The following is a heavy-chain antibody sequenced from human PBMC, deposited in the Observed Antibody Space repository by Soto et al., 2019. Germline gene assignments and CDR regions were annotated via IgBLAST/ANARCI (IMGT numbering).Heavy chain of an antibody. CDR2: ISDSGGST. V-gene: IGHV3-23*01. J-gene: IGHJ4*02. D-gene: IGHD1-26*01. Sequence: GSLRLSCAASGFTFSSYAMSWVRQAPGKGLEWVSAISDSGGSTYYADSVRGRFSISRDNSKITLHLQMNSLRAEDTALYYCAKAGPNSQGRNYFDYWGQGTLVTVSS. CDR3: AKAGPNSQGRNYFDY. CDR1: GFTFSSYA.